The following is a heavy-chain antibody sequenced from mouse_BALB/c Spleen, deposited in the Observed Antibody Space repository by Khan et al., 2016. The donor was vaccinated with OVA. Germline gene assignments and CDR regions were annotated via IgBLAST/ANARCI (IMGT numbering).Heavy chain of an antibody. Sequence: QVQLKDSGPGLVAPSQSLAITCTVSGFSLTDHGVSWIRQPPGKGLEWLGVIWGGGSTYYNSVLKSRLSISKDNSKSQVFLKMNNLQTDDTAMYXCAKQIWSPYYGMDYWGQGTSVTVSS. J-gene: IGHJ4*01. V-gene: IGHV2-6-5*01. CDR3: AKQIWSPYYGMDY. CDR1: GFSLTDHG. D-gene: IGHD1-1*02. CDR2: IWGGGST.